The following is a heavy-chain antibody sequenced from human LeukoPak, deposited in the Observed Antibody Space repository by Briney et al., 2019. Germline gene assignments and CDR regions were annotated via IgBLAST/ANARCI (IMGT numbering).Heavy chain of an antibody. CDR1: GFTFSSSW. D-gene: IGHD4-23*01. CDR3: AREMRGSNSEDY. Sequence: PGGSLRLSCAASGFTFSSSWMHWVRQAPGKGLVWVSRINSDGSSTTYADSVKGRFTISRDNAKNTLYLQMNSLRAEDTAVYYCAREMRGSNSEDYWGQGTLVTVSS. V-gene: IGHV3-74*01. CDR2: INSDGSST. J-gene: IGHJ4*02.